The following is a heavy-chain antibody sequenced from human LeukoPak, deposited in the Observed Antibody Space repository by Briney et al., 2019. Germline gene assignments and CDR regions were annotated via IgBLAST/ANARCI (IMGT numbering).Heavy chain of an antibody. CDR3: ARDGTSGWYRGWFDP. V-gene: IGHV3-11*04. Sequence: GGSLRLSCAASGFTFSDYNMRWIRQAPGKGLEWVSSISSSGSTKYYPDSVKGRFTISRDNAKNSLYLQMNSLRAEDTAVYYCARDGTSGWYRGWFDPWGQGTLVTVSS. J-gene: IGHJ5*02. CDR2: ISSSGSTK. CDR1: GFTFSDYN. D-gene: IGHD6-19*01.